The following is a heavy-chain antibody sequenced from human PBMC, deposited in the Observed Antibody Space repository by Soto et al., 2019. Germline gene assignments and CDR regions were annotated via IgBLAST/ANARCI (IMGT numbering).Heavy chain of an antibody. D-gene: IGHD3-3*01. Sequence: GGSLRLSCTASGFTFGDYAMSWFRQAPGKGLEWVGFIRSKAYGGTTEYAASVKGRFTISRDDSKSIAYLQMNSLRAEDTAVYYCAKDAPGSALYYDFWSWGQGTQVTVS. V-gene: IGHV3-49*03. J-gene: IGHJ4*02. CDR2: IRSKAYGGTT. CDR1: GFTFGDYA. CDR3: AKDAPGSALYYDFWS.